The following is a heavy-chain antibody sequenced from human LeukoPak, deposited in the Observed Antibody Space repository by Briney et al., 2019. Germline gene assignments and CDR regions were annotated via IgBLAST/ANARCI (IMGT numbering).Heavy chain of an antibody. CDR2: IYSGGET. Sequence: GGSLRLSCAASGVSVSSNFMIWVRQAPGKGLEWVSLIYSGGETSYADSVKGRFSIPRDNSKNTPYLQMNSLRVEDTAVYYCTRDPPAVAINTYAWGQGTLVTVSS. CDR1: GVSVSSNF. CDR3: TRDPPAVAINTYA. V-gene: IGHV3-66*01. D-gene: IGHD6-13*01. J-gene: IGHJ5*02.